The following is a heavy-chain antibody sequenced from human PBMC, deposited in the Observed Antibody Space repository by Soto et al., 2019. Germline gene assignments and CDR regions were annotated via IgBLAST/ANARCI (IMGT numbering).Heavy chain of an antibody. V-gene: IGHV4-34*01. D-gene: IGHD4-17*01. CDR1: GGSLSDYF. CDR2: INHLGSI. J-gene: IGHJ4*02. Sequence: PSETLSLTCVVSGGSLSDYFWSWIRQPPGMALEWIGEINHLGSINYNPSLKSRVTISVDTSKNQFSLKLSSVTAADTAVYYCARLAMTTVTNMSPEDYDYWGQGTLVTVSS. CDR3: ARLAMTTVTNMSPEDYDY.